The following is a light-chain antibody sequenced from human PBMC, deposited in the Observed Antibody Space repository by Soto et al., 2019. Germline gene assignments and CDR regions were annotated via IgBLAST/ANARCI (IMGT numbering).Light chain of an antibody. Sequence: EIVMTQSPATLSVSPGERATLSCRASQSVSSNLAWYQQKPGQAPRLLIHGASTTATGIPARFSGSGSGTEFTLTISSLQSEDFAVYYCQQYNTWPPVTFGPGTKVDIK. CDR1: QSVSSN. CDR2: GAS. J-gene: IGKJ3*01. CDR3: QQYNTWPPVT. V-gene: IGKV3-15*01.